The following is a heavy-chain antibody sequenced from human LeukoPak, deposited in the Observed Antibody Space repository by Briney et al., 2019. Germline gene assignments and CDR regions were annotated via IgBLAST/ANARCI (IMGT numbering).Heavy chain of an antibody. Sequence: SETLSLTCTASGGSISSYYWGWIRQPPGKGLEWIGTVYHAGSNYNNPSLESRLTISMDTSKNQFSLKLSSVTAADTAVYYCASDNSGSYSFDYWGQGTLVTVSS. V-gene: IGHV4-59*04. D-gene: IGHD1-26*01. J-gene: IGHJ4*02. CDR2: VYHAGSN. CDR3: ASDNSGSYSFDY. CDR1: GGSISSYY.